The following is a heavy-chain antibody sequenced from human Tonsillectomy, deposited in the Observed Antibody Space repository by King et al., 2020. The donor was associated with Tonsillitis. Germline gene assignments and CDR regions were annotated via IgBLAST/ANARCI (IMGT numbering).Heavy chain of an antibody. CDR3: ALIGSNFYYYMDV. V-gene: IGHV2-26*01. CDR1: GFSLSSARMG. J-gene: IGHJ6*03. Sequence: TLKESGPVLMTPTETLTLTCTVSGFSLSSARMGVSWIRQPPGKALEWLGDITSNDEISYSTSLKSRLSISKDTSKSQVVLNLANLGPDDTGTYYCALIGSNFYYYMDVCGKATTLAVPS. D-gene: IGHD5-24*01. CDR2: ITSNDEI.